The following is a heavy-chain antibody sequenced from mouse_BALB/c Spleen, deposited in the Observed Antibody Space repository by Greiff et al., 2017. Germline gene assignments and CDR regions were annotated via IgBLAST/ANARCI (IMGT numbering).Heavy chain of an antibody. CDR3: ARDRGFDY. Sequence: EVMLVESGGGLVKPGGSLKLSCAASGFTFSSYAMSWVRQSPEKRLEWVAEISSGGSYTYYPDTVTGRFIISRANAKNTLYLEMSSLRSEDTAMYYCARDRGFDYWGQGTTLTVSS. CDR1: GFTFSSYA. CDR2: ISSGGSYT. J-gene: IGHJ2*01. V-gene: IGHV5-9-4*01.